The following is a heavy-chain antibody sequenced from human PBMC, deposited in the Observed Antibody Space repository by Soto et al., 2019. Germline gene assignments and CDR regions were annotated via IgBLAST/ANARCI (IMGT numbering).Heavy chain of an antibody. V-gene: IGHV3-21*06. D-gene: IGHD5-18*01. CDR2: ISISRSYM. CDR3: ARERYTAMVRDAFDI. Sequence: GASLTLSCAASGFTFSTYSLNCVRQNPGKGLEWVSFISISRSYMYYADSVKGRFTISRDNAKNSLYLQMNSLRAEDTAVYYCARERYTAMVRDAFDIWGQGTMVTVSS. J-gene: IGHJ3*02. CDR1: GFTFSTYS.